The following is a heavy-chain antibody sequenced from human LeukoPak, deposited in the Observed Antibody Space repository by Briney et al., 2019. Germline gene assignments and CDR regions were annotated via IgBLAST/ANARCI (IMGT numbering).Heavy chain of an antibody. V-gene: IGHV4-61*02. Sequence: SETLSLTCTVSGGSISSGSYYWSWIRQPAGKGLEWIGRIYTSGSTNYNPSLKSRVTISVDTSKNQFSLKLSSVTAADTAVYYCASAPATVTTSRFDYWGQGTLVTVSS. CDR1: GGSISSGSYY. CDR2: IYTSGST. CDR3: ASAPATVTTSRFDY. D-gene: IGHD4-11*01. J-gene: IGHJ4*02.